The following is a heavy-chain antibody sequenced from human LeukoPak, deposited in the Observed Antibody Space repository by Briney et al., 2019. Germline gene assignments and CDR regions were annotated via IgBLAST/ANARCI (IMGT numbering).Heavy chain of an antibody. CDR3: ARDESRPYYYYMDV. J-gene: IGHJ6*03. Sequence: NSSETLSLTCTVSGGSISSYYWSWIRQPAGKGLEWIGRIYTSGSTNYNPSLKSRVTMSVDTSKNQFTLKLSSVTAADTAVYYCARDESRPYYYYMDVWGKGTTVTVSS. V-gene: IGHV4-4*07. CDR1: GGSISSYY. CDR2: IYTSGST.